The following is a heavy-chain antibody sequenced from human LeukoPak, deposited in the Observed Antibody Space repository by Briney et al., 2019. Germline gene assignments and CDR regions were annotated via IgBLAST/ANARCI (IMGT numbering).Heavy chain of an antibody. CDR1: GGSISSSSYY. CDR3: ARQRYSIAAVHLYYFDY. J-gene: IGHJ4*02. V-gene: IGHV4-39*01. D-gene: IGHD6-13*01. Sequence: SETLSLTCTVSGGSISSSSYYWGWIRQPPGKGLEWIGSIYYSGSTYYNPSLKSRVTISVDTSKNQFSLKLSSVTAADTAVYYCARQRYSIAAVHLYYFDYWGQGTLVTVSS. CDR2: IYYSGST.